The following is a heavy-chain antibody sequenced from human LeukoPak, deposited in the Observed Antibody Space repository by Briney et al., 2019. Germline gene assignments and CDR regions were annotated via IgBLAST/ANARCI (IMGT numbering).Heavy chain of an antibody. CDR2: IYSGGST. J-gene: IGHJ5*02. V-gene: IGHV3-53*01. Sequence: PGGSLRLSCAASGFTVSSNYMRWVRQAPRKGLEWVSVIYSGGSTYYADSVKGRFTISRDNSKNTLYLQMNSLRAEDTAVYYCARENMITFGGVIAQNWFDPWGQGTLVTVSS. D-gene: IGHD3-16*02. CDR1: GFTVSSNY. CDR3: ARENMITFGGVIAQNWFDP.